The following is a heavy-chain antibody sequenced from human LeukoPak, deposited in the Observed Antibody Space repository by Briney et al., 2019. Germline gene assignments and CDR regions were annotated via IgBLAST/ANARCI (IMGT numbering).Heavy chain of an antibody. V-gene: IGHV4-59*01. CDR2: IYYSGST. CDR3: ARGGIAGYCSGGSCYSNWFDP. Sequence: PSETLSLTCIVSGGSISSYYWSWIRQPPGKGLEWIGYIYYSGSTNYNPSLKSRVTISVDTSKNQFSLKLSSVTAADTAVYYCARGGIAGYCSGGSCYSNWFDPWGQGTLVTVSS. J-gene: IGHJ5*02. D-gene: IGHD2-15*01. CDR1: GGSISSYY.